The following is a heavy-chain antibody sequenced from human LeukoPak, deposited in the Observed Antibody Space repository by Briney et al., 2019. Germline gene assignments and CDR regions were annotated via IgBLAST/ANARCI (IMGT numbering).Heavy chain of an antibody. J-gene: IGHJ4*02. D-gene: IGHD6-19*01. CDR3: AEAPIWAVAGTEFDY. V-gene: IGHV3-23*01. CDR1: TFTFSNAW. Sequence: PGGSLRRSGAASTFTFSNAWMSWVRQAPGKGLEGVSAISGSGGSTYYADSVKGRFTISRDNSKNTLYLQMNSLRVEDTAVYYCAEAPIWAVAGTEFDYWGQGTLVTVSS. CDR2: ISGSGGST.